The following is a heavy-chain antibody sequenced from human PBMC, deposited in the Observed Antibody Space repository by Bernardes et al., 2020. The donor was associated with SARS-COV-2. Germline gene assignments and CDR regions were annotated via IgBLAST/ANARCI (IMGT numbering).Heavy chain of an antibody. CDR3: ARDRYPEWLVSGLFLPESGYFDL. CDR2: IYTSGST. CDR1: GGSISSGSYY. V-gene: IGHV4-61*02. J-gene: IGHJ2*01. D-gene: IGHD6-19*01. Sequence: TLSFTCTVSGGSISSGSYYWSWIRQPAGKGLEWIGRIYTSGSTNYNPSLKSRVTISVDTSKNQFSLKLSSVTAADTAVYYCARDRYPEWLVSGLFLPESGYFDLWGRGTLVTVSS.